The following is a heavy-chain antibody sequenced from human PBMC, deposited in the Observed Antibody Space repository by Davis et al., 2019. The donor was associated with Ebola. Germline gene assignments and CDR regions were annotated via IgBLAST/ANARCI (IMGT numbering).Heavy chain of an antibody. CDR1: GFAFSSYS. J-gene: IGHJ6*04. V-gene: IGHV3-21*04. CDR3: AKDIRDCSSTSCYGYGYYYYGMDV. D-gene: IGHD2-2*01. CDR2: ISSSSSYT. Sequence: GGSLRLSCAASGFAFSSYSMNWVRQAPGKGLEWVSSISSSSSYTYYADSVKGRFTISRDNSKNSLYLQMNSLRTEDTALYYCAKDIRDCSSTSCYGYGYYYYGMDVWGKGTTVTVSS.